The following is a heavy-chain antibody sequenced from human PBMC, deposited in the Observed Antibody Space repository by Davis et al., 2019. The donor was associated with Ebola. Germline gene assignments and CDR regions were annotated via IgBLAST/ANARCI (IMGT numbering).Heavy chain of an antibody. CDR1: GYTFTSYY. Sequence: ASVKVSCKASGYTFTSYYMHWVRQAPGQGLEWMGIINPSGGSTSYAQKFQGRVTMTRDTSTSTVYMELSSLRSEDTVVYYCARAPTWSQINYYCFDYWGQGTPVTVSS. J-gene: IGHJ4*02. D-gene: IGHD3-10*01. V-gene: IGHV1-46*01. CDR2: INPSGGST. CDR3: ARAPTWSQINYYCFDY.